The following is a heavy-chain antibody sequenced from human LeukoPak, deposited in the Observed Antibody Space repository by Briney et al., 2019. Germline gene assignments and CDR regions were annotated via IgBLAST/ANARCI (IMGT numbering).Heavy chain of an antibody. V-gene: IGHV3-33*01. CDR3: ARGLRRFYSPFDY. J-gene: IGHJ4*02. Sequence: PGGSLRLSCAASGFTFSSYGMHWVRQAPGKGLEWVAVIWYDGSNKYYADSVKGRFTISRDNSKNTLYLQMNSLRAEDTAVYYCARGLRRFYSPFDYWGQGTLVTVSS. D-gene: IGHD2-15*01. CDR2: IWYDGSNK. CDR1: GFTFSSYG.